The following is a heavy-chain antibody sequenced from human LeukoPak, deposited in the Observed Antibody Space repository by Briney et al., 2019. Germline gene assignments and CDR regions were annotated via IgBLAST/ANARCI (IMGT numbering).Heavy chain of an antibody. CDR1: GGSISGSTFY. Sequence: SETLSLTCTVSGGSISGSTFYWAWIRQPPGKGLEWIGNIHYTGTTYYNPSLKSRVTISVDTSKNQFSLKVNSVTAADTAVYHCAGLSPAAGPWYFDYWGQGTLVTVSS. CDR3: AGLSPAAGPWYFDY. J-gene: IGHJ4*02. D-gene: IGHD6-13*01. CDR2: IHYTGTT. V-gene: IGHV4-39*01.